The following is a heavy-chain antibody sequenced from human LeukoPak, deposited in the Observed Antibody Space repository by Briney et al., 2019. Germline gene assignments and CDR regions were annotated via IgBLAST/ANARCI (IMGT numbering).Heavy chain of an antibody. Sequence: GASVKVSCKASGFTFTSSAMQWVRQARGQRLEWIGWIVVGSGNTNYAQKFQERVTITRDMSTSTAYMELSSLRSEDTAVYYCARSGYCDSSAYHPGWFDPWGQGTLVTVSS. CDR2: IVVGSGNT. D-gene: IGHD3-22*01. CDR1: GFTFTSSA. CDR3: ARSGYCDSSAYHPGWFDP. J-gene: IGHJ5*02. V-gene: IGHV1-58*02.